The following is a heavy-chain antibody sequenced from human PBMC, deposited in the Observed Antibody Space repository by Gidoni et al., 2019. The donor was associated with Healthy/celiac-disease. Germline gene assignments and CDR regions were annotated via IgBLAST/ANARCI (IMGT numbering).Heavy chain of an antibody. CDR3: ARGGYSYGSYFDY. V-gene: IGHV4-39*01. J-gene: IGHJ4*02. Sequence: QLQLQESGPGLVKPSETLSLTCTVSGGSISSSSYYWGWIRQPPGKGLEWIGSIYYSGSTYYNPSLKSRVTISVDTSKNQFSLKLSSVTAADTAVYYCARGGYSYGSYFDYWGQGTLVTVSS. CDR2: IYYSGST. CDR1: GGSISSSSYY. D-gene: IGHD5-18*01.